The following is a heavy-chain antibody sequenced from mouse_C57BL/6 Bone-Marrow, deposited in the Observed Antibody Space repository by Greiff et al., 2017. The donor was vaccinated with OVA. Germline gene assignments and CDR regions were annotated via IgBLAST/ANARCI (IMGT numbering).Heavy chain of an antibody. D-gene: IGHD2-5*01. V-gene: IGHV14-2*01. Sequence: EVQLVESGAELVKPGASVKLSCTASGFNIKDYYMHWVKQRTEQGLEWIGRIDPEDGEPKYAPKFQGKATITADTSSNTAYLQLSSLTSEDTAVYYCAKGYSNYGYWGQGTTLTVSS. J-gene: IGHJ2*01. CDR2: IDPEDGEP. CDR1: GFNIKDYY. CDR3: AKGYSNYGY.